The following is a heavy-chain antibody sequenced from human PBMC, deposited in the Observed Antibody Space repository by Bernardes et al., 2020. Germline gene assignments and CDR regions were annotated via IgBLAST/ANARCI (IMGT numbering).Heavy chain of an antibody. CDR1: GGSISSSSYY. D-gene: IGHD6-13*01. CDR2: IYYSGST. V-gene: IGHV4-39*01. J-gene: IGHJ4*02. Sequence: SETLSLTCTVSGGSISSSSYYWGWIRQPPGKGLEWIGSIYYSGSTYYNPSLKSRVTISVDTSKNQFSLKLSSVTAADTAVYYCASRVGSSWAYYFDYWGQGTLVTVSS. CDR3: ASRVGSSWAYYFDY.